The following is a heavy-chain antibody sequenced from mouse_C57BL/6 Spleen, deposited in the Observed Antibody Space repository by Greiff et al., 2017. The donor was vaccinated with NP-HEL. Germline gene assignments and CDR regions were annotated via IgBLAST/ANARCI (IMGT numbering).Heavy chain of an antibody. CDR3: ARLLWLLYYFDY. J-gene: IGHJ2*01. CDR2: ISDGGSYT. V-gene: IGHV5-4*01. Sequence: EVQLVESGGGLVKPGGSLKLSCAASGFTFSSYAMSWVRQTPDKRLEWVATISDGGSYTYYPDNVKGRFTISRDNAKNNLYLQMSHLKSEDTAMYYCARLLWLLYYFDYWGQGTTLTVSS. D-gene: IGHD2-2*01. CDR1: GFTFSSYA.